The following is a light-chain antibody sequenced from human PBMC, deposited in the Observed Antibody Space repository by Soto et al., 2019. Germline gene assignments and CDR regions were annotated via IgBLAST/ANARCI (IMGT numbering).Light chain of an antibody. CDR2: EVS. V-gene: IGLV2-8*01. CDR3: SSYAGTNSVV. J-gene: IGLJ2*01. CDR1: SSAVGGYNY. Sequence: QSVLTQPPSASASPGQSVTISCTGTSSAVGGYNYVSWYQQHPDKAPRLLIYEVSKRPSGVPDRFSGSKSGNTASLTVSGLQAEDEADYYCSSYAGTNSVVFGGGTKLTDL.